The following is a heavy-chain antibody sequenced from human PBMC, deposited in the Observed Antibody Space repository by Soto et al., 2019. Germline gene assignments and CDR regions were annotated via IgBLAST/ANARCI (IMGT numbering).Heavy chain of an antibody. CDR3: ARYYDSLNPNWFDP. CDR1: GGSFSGYY. D-gene: IGHD3-16*01. Sequence: SETLSITCAVYGGSFSGYYWSWIRPPPGKGLEWIGEINHSGSTNYNPSLKSRVTISVDTSKNQFSLKLSSVTAADTAVYYCARYYDSLNPNWFDPWGQGTLVTVSS. V-gene: IGHV4-34*01. CDR2: INHSGST. J-gene: IGHJ5*02.